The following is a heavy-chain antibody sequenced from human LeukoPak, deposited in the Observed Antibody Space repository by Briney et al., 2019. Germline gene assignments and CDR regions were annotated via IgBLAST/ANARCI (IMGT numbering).Heavy chain of an antibody. V-gene: IGHV3-21*01. CDR1: GFTFSSYS. CDR3: ARLVWDTTMADGDIDS. CDR2: ISSASTYI. D-gene: IGHD5-18*01. J-gene: IGHJ4*02. Sequence: GESLRLSCAASGFTFSSYSMNWVRQAPGKGLEWVSSISSASTYIYYADSVKGRFTISRDNAKNSLYLQMNSLRAEDTAMYYCARLVWDTTMADGDIDSWGQGTLLIASS.